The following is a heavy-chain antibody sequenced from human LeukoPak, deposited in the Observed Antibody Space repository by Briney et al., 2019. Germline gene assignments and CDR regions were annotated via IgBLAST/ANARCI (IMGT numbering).Heavy chain of an antibody. CDR3: ARDLVGYCSSTSCYLGGN. CDR2: ISAYNGNT. CDR1: GYTFTSYG. Sequence: ASVKVSCKASGYTFTSYGISWVRQAPGQGLEWMGWISAYNGNTNYAQKLQGRVTMTTDTSTSTAYMELRSLRSDDTAVYYCARDLVGYCSSTSCYLGGNWGQGTLVTVSS. D-gene: IGHD2-2*01. V-gene: IGHV1-18*01. J-gene: IGHJ4*02.